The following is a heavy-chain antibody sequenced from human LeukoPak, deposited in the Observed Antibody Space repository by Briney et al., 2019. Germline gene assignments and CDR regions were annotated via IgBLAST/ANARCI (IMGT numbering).Heavy chain of an antibody. V-gene: IGHV4-39*01. CDR2: IYYSGST. CDR3: ARLTGSINRPHYFDY. D-gene: IGHD3-10*01. Sequence: ETLSLTCTVSGGSISSSSYYWGWIRQPPGKGLEWIGSIYYSGSTYYNPSLKGRVTISVDTSKNQFSLKLSSVTAADTAVFYCARLTGSINRPHYFDYWGQGTLVTVSS. J-gene: IGHJ4*02. CDR1: GGSISSSSYY.